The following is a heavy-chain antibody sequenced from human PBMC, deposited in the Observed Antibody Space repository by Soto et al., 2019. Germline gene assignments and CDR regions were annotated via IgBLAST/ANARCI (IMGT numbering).Heavy chain of an antibody. D-gene: IGHD5-18*01. V-gene: IGHV1-69*05. J-gene: IGHJ5*02. CDR3: AGRYSYGYSWFDP. CDR2: IIPIFGTA. Sequence: QVQLVQSGAEVKKPGSSVKVSCKASGGTFSSYAISWVRQAPGQGLEWMGGIIPIFGTANYAQKFQGRVTXTXDXXTSTAYMELSSLRSEDTAVYYCAGRYSYGYSWFDPWGQGTLVTVSS. CDR1: GGTFSSYA.